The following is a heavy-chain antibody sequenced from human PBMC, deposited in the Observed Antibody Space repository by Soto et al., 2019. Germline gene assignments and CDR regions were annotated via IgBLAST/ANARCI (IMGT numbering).Heavy chain of an antibody. CDR3: ARDTHYAFGEAFDI. D-gene: IGHD3-10*01. CDR1: GGSISSGGYY. Sequence: QVQLQESGPGLVKPSQTLSLTCTVSGGSISSGGYYWSWIRQHPGKGMEWIGYIYYSGSTYYNPSLKRRVTISVDTSKNQFSLKLSSVTAADTAVYYCARDTHYAFGEAFDIWGQGTMVTVSS. CDR2: IYYSGST. V-gene: IGHV4-31*03. J-gene: IGHJ3*02.